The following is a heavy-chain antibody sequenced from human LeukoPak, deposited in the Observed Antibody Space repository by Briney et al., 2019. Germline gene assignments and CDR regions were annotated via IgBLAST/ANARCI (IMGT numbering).Heavy chain of an antibody. CDR2: ISGSGGST. CDR1: GFTLSSYS. CDR3: AKDLYYYDSSGYYDY. D-gene: IGHD3-22*01. V-gene: IGHV3-23*01. Sequence: GGSLRLSCAASGFTLSSYSMNWVRQAPGKGLEWVSAISGSGGSTYYADSVKGRFTISRDNSKNTLYLQMNSLRAEDTAVYYCAKDLYYYDSSGYYDYWGQGTLVTVSS. J-gene: IGHJ4*02.